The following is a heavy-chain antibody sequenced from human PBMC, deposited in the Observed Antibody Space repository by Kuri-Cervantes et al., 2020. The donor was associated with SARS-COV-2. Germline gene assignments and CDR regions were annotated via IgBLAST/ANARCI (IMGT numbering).Heavy chain of an antibody. CDR3: ARAYSSSWYYYYGMDV. CDR2: ISYDVSNK. D-gene: IGHD6-13*01. J-gene: IGHJ6*02. CDR1: GFTFSSYA. Sequence: GGSLRLSCAVSGFTFSSYAMHWVRQAPGKGLEWVAVISYDVSNKYYADSVKGRFTISRDNSKNTLYLQMNSLRAEDTAVYYCARAYSSSWYYYYGMDVWGQGTTVTVSS. V-gene: IGHV3-30-3*01.